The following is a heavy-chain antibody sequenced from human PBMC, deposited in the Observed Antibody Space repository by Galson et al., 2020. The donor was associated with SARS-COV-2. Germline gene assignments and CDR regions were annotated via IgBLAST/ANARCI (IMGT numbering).Heavy chain of an antibody. V-gene: IGHV3-33*01. Sequence: GGSLRLSCAASGFTFSSYGMHWVRQAPGKGLEWVAVIWYDGSNKYYADSVKGRFTISRDNSKNTLYLQMNSLRAEDTAVYYCARDGGYCRGGSCCSLYGMDVWSQGTTVTVSS. J-gene: IGHJ6*02. CDR3: ARDGGYCRGGSCCSLYGMDV. CDR1: GFTFSSYG. CDR2: IWYDGSNK. D-gene: IGHD2-15*01.